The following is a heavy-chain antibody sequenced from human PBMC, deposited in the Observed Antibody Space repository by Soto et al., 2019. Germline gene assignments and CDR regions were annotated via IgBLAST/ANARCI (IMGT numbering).Heavy chain of an antibody. CDR2: IKSKTDGGTT. J-gene: IGHJ6*03. CDR3: TTVMTTVTTVGYYFYYMDV. D-gene: IGHD4-17*01. CDR1: GFTFSNAW. Sequence: GGSLRLSCAASGFTFSNAWMSWVRQAPGKGLEWVGRIKSKTDGGTTDYAAPVKGRFTISRDDSKDTLYLQMNSLKTEDTAVYSCTTVMTTVTTVGYYFYYMDVWGKGTTVTVSS. V-gene: IGHV3-15*01.